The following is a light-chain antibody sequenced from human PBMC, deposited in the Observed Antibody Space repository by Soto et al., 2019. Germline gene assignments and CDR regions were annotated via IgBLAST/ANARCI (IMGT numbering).Light chain of an antibody. J-gene: IGKJ1*01. Sequence: DIQMTQSPSSLSASVGDRVTITCRASQSISSYLNWYQQKPGKAPKLLIYAASSLQSGVPSRFSGSGSGTDFTLTISSLQPEDFATYYCKQSYSTPQTFGQGTKVDIQ. V-gene: IGKV1-39*01. CDR2: AAS. CDR1: QSISSY. CDR3: KQSYSTPQT.